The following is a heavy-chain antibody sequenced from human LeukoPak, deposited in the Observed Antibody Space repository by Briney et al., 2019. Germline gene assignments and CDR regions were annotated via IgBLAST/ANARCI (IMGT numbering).Heavy chain of an antibody. V-gene: IGHV3-53*04. CDR2: IYSGGST. D-gene: IGHD3-10*01. CDR1: GFTVSSNY. J-gene: IGHJ6*02. CDR3: ARDRGITMVRGGAYYGMDV. Sequence: PGGSLRLSCAASGFTVSSNYMSWVRQAPGKGLEWASVIYSGGSTYYADSVKGRFTISRHNSKNTLYLQMNSLRAEDTAVYYCARDRGITMVRGGAYYGMDVWGQGTTVTVSS.